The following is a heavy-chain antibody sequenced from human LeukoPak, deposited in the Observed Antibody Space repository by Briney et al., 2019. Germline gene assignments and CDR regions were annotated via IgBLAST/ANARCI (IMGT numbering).Heavy chain of an antibody. V-gene: IGHV4-59*01. CDR1: GGSISSYY. CDR3: ARDRPERDGYNYAFDI. Sequence: SETLSLTCTVSGGSISSYYWSWIRQPPGKGLEWIGCIYYSGSTNYNPSLKSRVTISVDTSKNQFSLKLSSVTAADTAVNYCARDRPERDGYNYAFDIWGQGTMVTVSS. CDR2: IYYSGST. D-gene: IGHD5-24*01. J-gene: IGHJ3*02.